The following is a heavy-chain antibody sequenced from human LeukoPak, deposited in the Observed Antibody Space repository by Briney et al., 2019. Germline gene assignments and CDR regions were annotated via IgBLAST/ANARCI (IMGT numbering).Heavy chain of an antibody. V-gene: IGHV3-7*01. CDR3: ARGGIAVAGTRENYYYYYMDV. CDR2: IKQDGSEK. Sequence: GGSLRLSCAASGFTFSSYWMSWVRQAPGKGLEWVANIKQDGSEKYYVDSVKGRFTISRDNAKNSLYLQMNSLRAEDTAVYYCARGGIAVAGTRENYYYYYMDVWGKWTTVTVSS. D-gene: IGHD6-19*01. J-gene: IGHJ6*03. CDR1: GFTFSSYW.